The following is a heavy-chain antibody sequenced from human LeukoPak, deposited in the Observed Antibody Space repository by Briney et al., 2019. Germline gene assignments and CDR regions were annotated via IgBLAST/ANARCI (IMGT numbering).Heavy chain of an antibody. CDR2: INTDGSST. CDR1: GFTVSSSY. D-gene: IGHD1-7*01. J-gene: IGHJ4*02. V-gene: IGHV3-74*01. CDR3: ATSRTGTTIY. Sequence: QSGGSLRLSCATSGFTVSSSYLSWVRQAPGKGLVWVSRINTDGSSTSYADSVKGRFTISRDNAKNTLYLQMNSLRAEDTAVYYCATSRTGTTIYWGQGTLVTVSS.